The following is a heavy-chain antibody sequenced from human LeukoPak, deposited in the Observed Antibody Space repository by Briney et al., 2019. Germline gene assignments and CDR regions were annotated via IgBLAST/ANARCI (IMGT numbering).Heavy chain of an antibody. J-gene: IGHJ4*02. CDR3: AKGWLYFDY. D-gene: IGHD5-12*01. Sequence: GGALRLSCAASVFSFCNYAINCGREALGEGLEWVSAISGSGGSTYYADSVKGRFTISRDNSKNTLYLQMNSLRAEDTALYYCAKGWLYFDYWGQGTLVTVSS. V-gene: IGHV3-23*01. CDR2: ISGSGGST. CDR1: VFSFCNYA.